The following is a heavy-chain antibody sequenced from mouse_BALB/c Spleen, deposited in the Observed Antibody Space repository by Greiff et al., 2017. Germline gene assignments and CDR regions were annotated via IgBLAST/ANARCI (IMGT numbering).Heavy chain of an antibody. V-gene: IGHV5-9-4*01. CDR1: GFTFSSYA. J-gene: IGHJ1*01. CDR3: ARDDYDGRYWYFDV. D-gene: IGHD2-4*01. Sequence: GKLMESGGDLVKPGGSLKLSCAASGFTFSSYAMSWVRQSPEKRLEWVAEISSGGSYTYYPDTVTGRFTISRDNAKNTLYLEMSSLMSEDTAMYYCARDDYDGRYWYFDVWGAGTTVTVSS. CDR2: ISSGGSYT.